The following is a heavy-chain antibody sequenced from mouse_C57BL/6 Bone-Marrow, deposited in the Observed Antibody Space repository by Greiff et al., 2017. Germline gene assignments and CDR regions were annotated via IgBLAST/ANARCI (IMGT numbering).Heavy chain of an antibody. Sequence: VQLQQSGPELVKPGASVKISCKASGYAFSSSWMNWVKQRPGKGLEWIGRIYPGDGDTNYNGKFKGKATLTADKSSSTAYMQLSSLTSEDSAVYFCAEGWLLWYFDVWGTGTTVTVSS. CDR1: GYAFSSSW. D-gene: IGHD2-3*01. J-gene: IGHJ1*03. CDR2: IYPGDGDT. V-gene: IGHV1-82*01. CDR3: AEGWLLWYFDV.